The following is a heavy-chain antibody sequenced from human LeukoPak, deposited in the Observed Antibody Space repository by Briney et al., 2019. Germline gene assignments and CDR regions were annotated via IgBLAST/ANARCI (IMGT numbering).Heavy chain of an antibody. Sequence: PGGSLRLSCAASGFTFSSYWMSWVRQAPGKGLEWVANIKQDGSEKYYVDSVKGRFTISRDTSKNTLYLQMNSLRAEDTAVYYCASRSVGAYDYWGQGTLVTVSS. CDR2: IKQDGSEK. J-gene: IGHJ4*02. V-gene: IGHV3-7*03. D-gene: IGHD1-26*01. CDR3: ASRSVGAYDY. CDR1: GFTFSSYW.